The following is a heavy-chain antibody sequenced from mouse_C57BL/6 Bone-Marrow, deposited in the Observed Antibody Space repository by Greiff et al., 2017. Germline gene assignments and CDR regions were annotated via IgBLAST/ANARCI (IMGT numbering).Heavy chain of an antibody. J-gene: IGHJ4*01. CDR1: GYTFTSYW. CDR2: IYPGSGST. D-gene: IGHD3-2*01. V-gene: IGHV1-55*01. CDR3: AREDGSGYLDYAMDY. Sequence: QVQLQQSGAELVKPGASVKMSCKASGYTFTSYWITWVKQRPGPGLEWIGDIYPGSGSTNYNEKFKSKATLTVDTSSSTAYMQLSSLTSEDSAVYYCAREDGSGYLDYAMDYWGQGTSVTVSA.